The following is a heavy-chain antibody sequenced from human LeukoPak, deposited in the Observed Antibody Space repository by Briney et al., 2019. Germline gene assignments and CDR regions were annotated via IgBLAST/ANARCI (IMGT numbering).Heavy chain of an antibody. CDR1: GFAFSRYW. Sequence: GGSLRLSCAASGFAFSRYWMHWVRQAPGKGLVWVSRINSDGRSAVYADSVKGRFTISRDNAKNTLYLQMDSLRAEDTAVYYCTTVSTTDDYWGQGTLVTVSS. V-gene: IGHV3-74*01. CDR3: TTVSTTDDY. D-gene: IGHD2/OR15-2a*01. J-gene: IGHJ4*02. CDR2: INSDGRSA.